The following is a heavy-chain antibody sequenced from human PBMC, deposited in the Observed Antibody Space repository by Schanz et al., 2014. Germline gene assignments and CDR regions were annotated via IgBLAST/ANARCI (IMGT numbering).Heavy chain of an antibody. D-gene: IGHD5-12*01. CDR2: INPNSGTT. CDR1: GYTFSNYG. J-gene: IGHJ4*02. CDR3: ARAFGGYDPAGALDY. V-gene: IGHV1-2*04. Sequence: QGLLVQSGGEVKKPGASVKISCQASGYTFSNYGISWVRQAPGQGLEWMGWINPNSGTTNYAQKFQGWVTMTRDTSISTAYMELSRLKSDDTAVYYCARAFGGYDPAGALDYWGQGTLVTVSS.